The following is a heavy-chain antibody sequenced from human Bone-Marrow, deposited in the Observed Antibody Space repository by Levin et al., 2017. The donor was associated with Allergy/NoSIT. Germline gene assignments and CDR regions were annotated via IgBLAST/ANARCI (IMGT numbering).Heavy chain of an antibody. Sequence: GGSLRLSCAASGFTFRGYAMSWVRQAPGKGLEWVSGISGSGGTTNYADSVKGRFTISRDNSKNTVYLQMSSLRAEDTALYYFAKMALSPWARPNPDIYFDYWGQGTLVSVSS. CDR1: GFTFRGYA. CDR3: AKMALSPWARPNPDIYFDY. D-gene: IGHD3-9*01. J-gene: IGHJ4*02. CDR2: ISGSGGTT. V-gene: IGHV3-23*01.